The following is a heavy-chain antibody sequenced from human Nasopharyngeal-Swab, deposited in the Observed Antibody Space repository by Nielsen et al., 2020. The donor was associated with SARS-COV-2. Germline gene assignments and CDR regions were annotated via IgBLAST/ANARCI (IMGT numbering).Heavy chain of an antibody. J-gene: IGHJ4*02. Sequence: GGSLRLSCAASEFTFSSYGMHWVRQAPGKGLEWVAVIWYDGSNKYYADSVKGRFTISRDNSKNTLYLQMNSLRAEDTAVYYCARERYSSSWYFDYWGQGTLVTVSS. D-gene: IGHD6-13*01. CDR2: IWYDGSNK. V-gene: IGHV3-33*01. CDR3: ARERYSSSWYFDY. CDR1: EFTFSSYG.